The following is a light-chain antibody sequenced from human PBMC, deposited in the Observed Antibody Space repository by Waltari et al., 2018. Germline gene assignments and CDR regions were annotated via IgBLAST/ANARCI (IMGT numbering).Light chain of an antibody. V-gene: IGKV4-1*01. CDR3: QQCYTFPYT. J-gene: IGKJ2*01. CDR1: QSVLSSSNNKNY. CDR2: WAS. Sequence: DIVMTQSPDSLAVSLGERATINCKSSQSVLSSSNNKNYLGWYQQKPEQPPKLLISWASTLESGVPDRFSGSGSGTDFTLTIISLQAEDVAVYYCQQCYTFPYTFGQGTKLEIK.